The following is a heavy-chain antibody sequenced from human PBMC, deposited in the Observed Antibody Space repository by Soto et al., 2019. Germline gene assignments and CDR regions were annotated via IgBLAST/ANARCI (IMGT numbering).Heavy chain of an antibody. V-gene: IGHV1-2*02. CDR1: GYTFTGYH. CDR2: INPNSGGT. D-gene: IGHD3-22*01. Sequence: QVQLVQTGAEVKKPGASVKVSCKASGYTFTGYHMHWVRQAPGQGLEWMGWINPNSGGTNYAQKFQGRVTMTRDTCIRTAYMEVSRLRSDDTAVYYCARDRRLYDSGTYDIVNEAFDVWGQGTMVTVSS. J-gene: IGHJ3*01. CDR3: ARDRRLYDSGTYDIVNEAFDV.